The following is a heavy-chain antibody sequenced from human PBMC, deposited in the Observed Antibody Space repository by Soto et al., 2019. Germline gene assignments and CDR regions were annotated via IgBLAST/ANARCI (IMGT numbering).Heavy chain of an antibody. CDR2: ISYDGSNK. Sequence: QVQLVESGGGVVQPGRSLRLSCAASGFTFSSYGMHWVRQAPGKGLEWVAVISYDGSNKYYADSVKGRFTISRDNSKNTLYLQMNSLRAEDTAVYYCAIEAYDSSGYYFLPPDYWGQGTLVTVSS. V-gene: IGHV3-30*03. D-gene: IGHD3-22*01. CDR3: AIEAYDSSGYYFLPPDY. CDR1: GFTFSSYG. J-gene: IGHJ4*02.